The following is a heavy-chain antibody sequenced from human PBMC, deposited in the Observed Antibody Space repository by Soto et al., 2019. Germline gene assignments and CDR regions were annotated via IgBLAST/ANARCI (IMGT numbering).Heavy chain of an antibody. Sequence: GGSLRLSCAASGFTFNNYGMHWVRQAPGKGLEWVAVIWNDGNGYYYANSVKGRFTISRDNSKNTLYLQMSSLRVEDTAVYYCARRQISPPTCGAASARGGMDGSSQRTTVPVS. CDR3: ARRQISPPTCGAASARGGMDG. CDR1: GFTFNNYG. J-gene: IGHJ6*02. CDR2: IWNDGNGY. D-gene: IGHD6-13*01. V-gene: IGHV3-33*01.